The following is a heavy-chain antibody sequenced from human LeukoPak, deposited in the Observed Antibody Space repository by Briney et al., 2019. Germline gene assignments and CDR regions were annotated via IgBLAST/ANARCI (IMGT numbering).Heavy chain of an antibody. V-gene: IGHV4-61*01. CDR1: GGSVSSGSSF. J-gene: IGHJ4*02. CDR2: IYHSGNT. Sequence: SETLSLTRTVSGGSVSSGSSFWSWIRQPPGKGLEWIGYIYHSGNTNYNPSLKSRVTISVDASKSQLSLKLNSVTAADTAVYYCARDRNYYDSSGYYFANWGQGTLVTVSS. D-gene: IGHD3-22*01. CDR3: ARDRNYYDSSGYYFAN.